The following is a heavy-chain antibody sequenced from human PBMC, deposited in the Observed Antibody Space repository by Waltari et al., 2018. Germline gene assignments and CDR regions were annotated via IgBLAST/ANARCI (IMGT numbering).Heavy chain of an antibody. Sequence: EVQLLESGGGLVQRGGSLRLACAVSGFMFSRFAMSWVRHTPGKGLEWVAGTSASSGSTYYADSVQDRFTISRDNSKKRVFLQMNSLRAEDTATYYCTKMRRNLPRDIIDNWGQGTQVIIAS. CDR1: GFMFSRFA. J-gene: IGHJ4*02. CDR3: TKMRRNLPRDIIDN. CDR2: TSASSGST. V-gene: IGHV3-23*01.